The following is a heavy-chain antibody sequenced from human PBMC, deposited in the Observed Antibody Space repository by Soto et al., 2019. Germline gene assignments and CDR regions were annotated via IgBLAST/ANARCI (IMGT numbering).Heavy chain of an antibody. J-gene: IGHJ3*02. Sequence: PSETLSLTCTVSGGSISSYYWSWIRQPPGKGLEWIGYIYYSGSTNYNPSLKSRVTISVDTSKNQFSLKLSSVTAADTAVYYCARHRSYDYVWGSYRADAFDIWGQGTMVTVSS. CDR1: GGSISSYY. CDR3: ARHRSYDYVWGSYRADAFDI. D-gene: IGHD3-16*02. V-gene: IGHV4-59*08. CDR2: IYYSGST.